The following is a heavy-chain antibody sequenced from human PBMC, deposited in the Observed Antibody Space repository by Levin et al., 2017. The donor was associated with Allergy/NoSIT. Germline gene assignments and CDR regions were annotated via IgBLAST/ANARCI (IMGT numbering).Heavy chain of an antibody. V-gene: IGHV1-8*01. J-gene: IGHJ4*02. CDR2: MNPNSGNT. Sequence: ASVKVSCKASGYTFTSYDINWVRQATGQGLEWMGWMNPNSGNTGYAQKFQGRVTMTRNTSISTAYMELSSLRSEDTAVYYCARAAQLVPAAMELGEFDYWGQGTLVTVSS. CDR3: ARAAQLVPAAMELGEFDY. D-gene: IGHD2-2*01. CDR1: GYTFTSYD.